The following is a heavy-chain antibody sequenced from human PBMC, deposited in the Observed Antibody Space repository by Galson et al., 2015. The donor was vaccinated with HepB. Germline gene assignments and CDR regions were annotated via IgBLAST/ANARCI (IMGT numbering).Heavy chain of an antibody. J-gene: IGHJ6*02. V-gene: IGHV4-39*01. CDR3: VRALGGSYFYGMDV. CDR2: VHSSGVT. Sequence: ETLSLTCSVSGASISNKNYYWVWIRQPPGKGLEWIRNVHSSGVTYYHPSLKSRVTISGDTAKNQFSLRVSSVTAADTAVYYCVRALGGSYFYGMDVWGQGTTVIVSS. D-gene: IGHD3-16*02. CDR1: GASISNKNYY.